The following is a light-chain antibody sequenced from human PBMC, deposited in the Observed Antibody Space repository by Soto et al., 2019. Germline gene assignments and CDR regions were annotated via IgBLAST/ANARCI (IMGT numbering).Light chain of an antibody. Sequence: SALTQPASVSGSPGQSITISCTGTRSDVGTYNLVSWYQQHPGKAPKLMIYEGSKRPSGISNRFSGSKSGNTASLTISGLQSEDEGDYYCCSYAGSSSYVFGTGTKLTVL. CDR3: CSYAGSSSYV. CDR2: EGS. V-gene: IGLV2-23*01. CDR1: RSDVGTYNL. J-gene: IGLJ1*01.